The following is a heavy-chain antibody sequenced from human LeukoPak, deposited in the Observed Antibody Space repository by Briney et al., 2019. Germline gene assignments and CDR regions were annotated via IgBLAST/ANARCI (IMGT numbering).Heavy chain of an antibody. Sequence: GGSLRLSCAASGFTFSSYGMHWVRQAPGKGLEWVAVISYDGSNKYYADSVKGRFTISRDNSKNTLYLQMNSLRAEGTAVYYCAKDRHQSTAMASDFDYWGQGTLVTVSS. CDR1: GFTFSSYG. CDR3: AKDRHQSTAMASDFDY. V-gene: IGHV3-30*18. D-gene: IGHD5-18*01. CDR2: ISYDGSNK. J-gene: IGHJ4*02.